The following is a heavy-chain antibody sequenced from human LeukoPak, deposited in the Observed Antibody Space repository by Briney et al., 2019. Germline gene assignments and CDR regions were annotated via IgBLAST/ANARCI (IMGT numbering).Heavy chain of an antibody. CDR3: AREGSLFQY. D-gene: IGHD3-10*01. CDR1: GFTFSSYE. V-gene: IGHV3-48*03. J-gene: IGHJ4*02. Sequence: GGSLRLSCAASGFTFSSYEMHWVRQAPGKGLEWVSYISFSGSTTFYADSVKGRFTISRDNAKNSLYLQMNSLRAEDTAIYYCAREGSLFQYWGQGTLVTVSS. CDR2: ISFSGSTT.